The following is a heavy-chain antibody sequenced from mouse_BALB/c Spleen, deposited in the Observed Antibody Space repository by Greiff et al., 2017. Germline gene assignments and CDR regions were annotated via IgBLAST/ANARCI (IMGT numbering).Heavy chain of an antibody. D-gene: IGHD2-2*01. CDR1: GFSLTSYG. V-gene: IGHV2-9*02. J-gene: IGHJ4*01. Sequence: VKVVESGPGLVAPSQSLSITCTVSGFSLTSYGVHWVRQPPGKGLEWLGVIWAGGSTNYNSALMSRLSISKDNSKSQVFLKMNSLQTDDTAIYYCVRHYGSYAMDYWGQGTSVTVSS. CDR2: IWAGGST. CDR3: VRHYGSYAMDY.